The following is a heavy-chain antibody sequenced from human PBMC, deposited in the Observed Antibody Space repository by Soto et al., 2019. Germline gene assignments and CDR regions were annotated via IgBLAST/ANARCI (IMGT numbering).Heavy chain of an antibody. CDR1: GFTFSSYA. J-gene: IGHJ1*01. CDR2: ISGSGGST. CDR3: AKQDDGGNMGTEYCQH. V-gene: IGHV3-23*01. Sequence: PGGSLRLSCAASGFTFSSYAMSWVRQAPGKGLEWVSAISGSGGSTYYADSVKGRFTISRDNSKNTLYLQMNSLRADDTAVYYCAKQDDGGNMGTEYCQHWGRGPLVTV. D-gene: IGHD2-15*01.